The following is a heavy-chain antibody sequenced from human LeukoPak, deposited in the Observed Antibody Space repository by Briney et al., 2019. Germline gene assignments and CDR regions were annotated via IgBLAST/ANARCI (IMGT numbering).Heavy chain of an antibody. CDR2: INSSGGRT. Sequence: ASVKVSCKASVYSFTGYYIHWLRQAPGQGLEWLGTINSSGGRTTYAQKFQGRLTMTRDTSTRTVYMELTSLTSEDTGVYYCARDALAMSSYFDYWGQGTLVTVSS. J-gene: IGHJ4*02. CDR1: VYSFTGYY. D-gene: IGHD3-10*01. V-gene: IGHV1-46*01. CDR3: ARDALAMSSYFDY.